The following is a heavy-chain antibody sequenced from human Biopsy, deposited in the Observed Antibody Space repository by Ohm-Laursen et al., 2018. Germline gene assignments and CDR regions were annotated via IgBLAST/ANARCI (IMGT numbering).Heavy chain of an antibody. J-gene: IGHJ4*02. D-gene: IGHD3-16*01. V-gene: IGHV1-69*02. CDR3: AIYGGTEPEGD. Sequence: ASVKVSCKTSGHTFRSYNFDWVRQASGQGLEWMGKIIPMLDVANYAQKFQGRVTITADKLTSTAYMELASLRSEDTAVYYCAIYGGTEPEGDWGQGTLVTVSS. CDR2: IIPMLDVA. CDR1: GHTFRSYN.